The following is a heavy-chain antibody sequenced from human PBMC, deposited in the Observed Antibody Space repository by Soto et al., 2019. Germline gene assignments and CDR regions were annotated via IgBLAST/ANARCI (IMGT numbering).Heavy chain of an antibody. J-gene: IGHJ3*01. CDR3: ARQIGDDPFDV. D-gene: IGHD3-3*01. CDR2: IYRTGST. V-gene: IGHV4-4*09. Sequence: PSEALSLTCTVSGGSISTDSRNWIRQSPGKGLEWIGYIYRTGSTHYNPSLNSRVAISLDTSRNKFSLKLHSVTAADTAVYFCARQIGDDPFDVWGQGTKVTVSS. CDR1: GGSISTDS.